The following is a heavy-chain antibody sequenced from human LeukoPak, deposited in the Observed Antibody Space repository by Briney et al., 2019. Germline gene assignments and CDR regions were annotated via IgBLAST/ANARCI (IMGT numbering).Heavy chain of an antibody. CDR3: VKRPYCGGDCYYSDY. V-gene: IGHV3-64D*06. CDR1: GFTFSSYA. CDR2: ISSSGGCT. Sequence: PGGSLRLSCSASGFTFSSYAMHWVRQAPGKGLEYVSTISSSGGCTYYADSVKGRFTISRDNSKNTLYLQMSSLRAEDTAVYYCVKRPYCGGDCYYSDYWGQGTLVTVSS. D-gene: IGHD2-21*02. J-gene: IGHJ4*02.